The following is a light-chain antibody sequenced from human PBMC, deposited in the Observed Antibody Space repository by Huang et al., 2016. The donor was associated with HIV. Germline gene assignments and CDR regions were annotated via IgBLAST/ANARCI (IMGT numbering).Light chain of an antibody. Sequence: EIVLTQSPATLSLSPGERATLSCRASQSFRNYLAWYQQKPGQAPRLLIYDASNRATGTPARFSGSGSGTDFTLTISSLEPEDFAVYYCQQRSDWPPWTFGQGTKVEIK. CDR3: QQRSDWPPWT. CDR2: DAS. CDR1: QSFRNY. J-gene: IGKJ1*01. V-gene: IGKV3-11*01.